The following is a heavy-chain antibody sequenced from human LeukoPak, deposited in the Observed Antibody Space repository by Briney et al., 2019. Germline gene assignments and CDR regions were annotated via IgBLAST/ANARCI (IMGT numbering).Heavy chain of an antibody. V-gene: IGHV3-49*04. CDR3: TRDGSGSYYDYYYYGMDV. Sequence: GGSLRLSCAASGFTFSNYAMNWVRQTPGKGLEWVGFIRSKAYGGTTEYAASVKGRFTISRDDSKSIAYLQMNSLKTEDTAVYYCTRDGSGSYYDYYYYGMDVWGQGTTVTVSS. J-gene: IGHJ6*02. CDR1: GFTFSNYA. CDR2: IRSKAYGGTT. D-gene: IGHD3-10*01.